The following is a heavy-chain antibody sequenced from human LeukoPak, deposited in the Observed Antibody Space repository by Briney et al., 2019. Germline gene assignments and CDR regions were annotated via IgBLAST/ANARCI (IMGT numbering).Heavy chain of an antibody. CDR3: ASDLIVGGRGRDY. Sequence: GGSLRLSCTASGFTFSNFWMTWVRQAPGKGLEWVANIKPDGGEENYVGSVKGRFTISRDNANNLLYLQMNTLNVEDTAVYYCASDLIVGGRGRDYWGQGTLVTVSS. J-gene: IGHJ4*02. D-gene: IGHD1-26*01. CDR2: IKPDGGEE. CDR1: GFTFSNFW. V-gene: IGHV3-7*01.